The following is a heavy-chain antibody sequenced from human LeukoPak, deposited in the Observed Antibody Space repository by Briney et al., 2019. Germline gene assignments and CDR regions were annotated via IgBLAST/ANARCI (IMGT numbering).Heavy chain of an antibody. CDR1: GFTFSNYW. CDR3: GSDEYDDRFDY. J-gene: IGHJ4*02. CDR2: IKQDGSVK. D-gene: IGHD1-1*01. V-gene: IGHV3-7*01. Sequence: GGSLRLSCAASGFTFSNYWMSWVRQAPEKGLEWVANIKQDGSVKQHVDSVKGRFTISRDNAKNSLYLQMNSLRAEDTAVYYCGSDEYDDRFDYWGQGTLVTVSS.